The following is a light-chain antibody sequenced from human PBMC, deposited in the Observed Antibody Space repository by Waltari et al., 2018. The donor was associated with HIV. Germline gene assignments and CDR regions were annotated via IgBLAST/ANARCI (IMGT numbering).Light chain of an antibody. CDR1: SHGVGCFYY. V-gene: IGLV2-14*03. J-gene: IGLJ2*01. CDR2: HVS. CDR3: VSYSSSGSLL. Sequence: SVLPQPASMPGSLGQSITISCLGSSHGVGCFYYVSGYQQSPDNAPRLVIYHVSNRPSGVSGRFSGSKSGSAASLPISGLQPEDEADYYCVSYSSSGSLLFGGGTSLTV.